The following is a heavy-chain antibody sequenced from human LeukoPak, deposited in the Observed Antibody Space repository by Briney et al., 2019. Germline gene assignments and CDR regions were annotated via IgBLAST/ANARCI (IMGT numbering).Heavy chain of an antibody. CDR1: GGSISSSSYY. CDR3: ARVRRALNAFDI. V-gene: IGHV4-39*07. J-gene: IGHJ3*02. Sequence: PSETLSLTCTVSGGSISSSSYYWGWIRQPPGKGLEWIGSIYYSGSTYYNPSLKSRVTISVDTSKNQFSLKLSSVTAADTAVYYCARVRRALNAFDIWGQGTMVTVSS. D-gene: IGHD3-9*01. CDR2: IYYSGST.